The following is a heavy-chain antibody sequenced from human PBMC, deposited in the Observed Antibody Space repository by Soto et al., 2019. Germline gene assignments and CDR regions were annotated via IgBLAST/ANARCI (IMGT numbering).Heavy chain of an antibody. V-gene: IGHV4-59*01. CDR2: IYYSGST. J-gene: IGHJ4*02. CDR3: ARDKGTGYYDY. Sequence: SETLSLTCTVSGGSISSYYWSWIRQPPGKGLEWIGYIYYSGSTNYNPSLKSRVTISVDTSKNQFSLKLSSVTAADTAVYYCARDKGTGYYDYWGQGTLVTVSS. CDR1: GGSISSYY. D-gene: IGHD3-9*01.